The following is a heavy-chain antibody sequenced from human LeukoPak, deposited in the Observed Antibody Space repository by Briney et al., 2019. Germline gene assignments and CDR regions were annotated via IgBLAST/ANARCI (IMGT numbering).Heavy chain of an antibody. J-gene: IGHJ4*02. CDR2: INHSGST. V-gene: IGHV4-34*01. D-gene: IGHD3-22*01. CDR1: GGSFSGYY. CDR3: ARRHYYDSSGYYTSARPGYYFDY. Sequence: SETLSLTCAVYGGSFSGYYWSWIRQPPGKGLEWIGEINHSGSTNYKPSLKSRVTISVDTSKNQLSLKLSSVTAADTAVYYCARRHYYDSSGYYTSARPGYYFDYWGQGTLVTVSS.